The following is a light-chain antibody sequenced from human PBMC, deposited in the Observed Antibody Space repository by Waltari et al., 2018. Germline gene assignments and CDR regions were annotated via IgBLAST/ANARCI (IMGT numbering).Light chain of an antibody. J-gene: IGLJ2*01. CDR3: CSHTGGSTFVI. CDR1: NSDIGTYNF. CDR2: DVS. V-gene: IGLV2-23*02. Sequence: QSALTQPASVSGSPGQSITISCTGSNSDIGTYNFFSWYPQHPDKAPKLSIYDVSKRPSGVSNRFSGSKSGNTASLTISGLQAEDEADYYCCSHTGGSTFVIFGGGTKLTVL.